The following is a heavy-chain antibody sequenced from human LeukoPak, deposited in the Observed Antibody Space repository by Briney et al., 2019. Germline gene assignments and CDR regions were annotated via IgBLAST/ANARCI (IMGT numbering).Heavy chain of an antibody. J-gene: IGHJ4*02. CDR3: ARAAEQWLDLDY. Sequence: SETLSLTCTVSGGSISSHYWSWIRQPPGKGLEWIGYIYYSGSTNYNPSLKSRVTISVDTSKNQFSPKLSSVTAADTAVYYCARAAEQWLDLDYWGQGTLVTVSS. D-gene: IGHD6-19*01. V-gene: IGHV4-59*11. CDR1: GGSISSHY. CDR2: IYYSGST.